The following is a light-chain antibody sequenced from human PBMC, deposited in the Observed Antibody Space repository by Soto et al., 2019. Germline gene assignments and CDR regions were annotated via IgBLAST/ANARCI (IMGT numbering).Light chain of an antibody. J-gene: IGKJ2*01. CDR2: WAS. V-gene: IGKV4-1*01. Sequence: DIVMTQSPASLTVSLGARATITCKSSESIFYKSNKKNYLAWYQQKLGQPPKVVLYWASTRDSGVPDRFSGSVSGTEFTLTITSLQPEDLAIYYCQQSYNHPYTFGQGTKL. CDR1: ESIFYKSNKKNY. CDR3: QQSYNHPYT.